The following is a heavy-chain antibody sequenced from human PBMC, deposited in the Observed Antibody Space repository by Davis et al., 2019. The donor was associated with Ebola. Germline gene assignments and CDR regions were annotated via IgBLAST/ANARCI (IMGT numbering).Heavy chain of an antibody. V-gene: IGHV4-34*01. J-gene: IGHJ6*02. CDR1: GGSFSGYY. Sequence: SETLSLTCAVYGGSFSGYYWSWIRQPPGKGLEWIGEINHSGSTNYNPSLKSRVTISVDTSKNQFSLTLSSVTAADTAVYYCARAGGTVTTRPGGMGEDLNYYYYGMDVWGQGTTVTVSS. CDR3: ARAGGTVTTRPGGMGEDLNYYYYGMDV. CDR2: INHSGST. D-gene: IGHD4-11*01.